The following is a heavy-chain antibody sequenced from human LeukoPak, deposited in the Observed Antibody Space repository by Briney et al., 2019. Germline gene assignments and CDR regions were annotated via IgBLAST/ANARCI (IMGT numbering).Heavy chain of an antibody. CDR3: AKDNGPDYGEGYYMDV. J-gene: IGHJ6*03. Sequence: PGGSLRLSCAASGFTFSNYSMNWVRQAPGKGLEWVSAISGSGGSTYYADSVKGRFTISGDNSKNTLYLQMNSLRAEDTAVYYCAKDNGPDYGEGYYMDVWGKGTTVTISS. CDR2: ISGSGGST. D-gene: IGHD4-17*01. V-gene: IGHV3-23*01. CDR1: GFTFSNYS.